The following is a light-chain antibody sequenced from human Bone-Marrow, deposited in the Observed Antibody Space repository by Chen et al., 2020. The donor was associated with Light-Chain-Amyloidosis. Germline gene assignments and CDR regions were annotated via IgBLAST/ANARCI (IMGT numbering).Light chain of an antibody. CDR3: QVWDSSSDVV. CDR1: DLPTKY. CDR2: RDT. J-gene: IGLJ2*01. V-gene: IGLV3-21*02. Sequence: SYELTQPPSVSVSPGQTARITCSGDDLPTKYAYWYQQKPGQAPVLVIHRDTERPSGISARFSGSNSGNTATLTISRVEAGDEADYYCQVWDSSSDVVFGGGTKLTVL.